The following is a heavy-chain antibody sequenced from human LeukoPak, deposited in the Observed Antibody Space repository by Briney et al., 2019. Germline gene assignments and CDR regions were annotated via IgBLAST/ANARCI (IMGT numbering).Heavy chain of an antibody. CDR3: ARHGTRYYYYYMDV. J-gene: IGHJ6*03. Sequence: PSETLSLTCTVSGGSISSGSYYWSWIRQPAGKGLEWIGRIYTSGSTNYNPSLKSRVTISVDTSKNQFSLKLSSVTAADTAVYYCARHGTRYYYYYMDVWGKGTTVTISS. V-gene: IGHV4-61*02. CDR1: GGSISSGSYY. D-gene: IGHD1-26*01. CDR2: IYTSGST.